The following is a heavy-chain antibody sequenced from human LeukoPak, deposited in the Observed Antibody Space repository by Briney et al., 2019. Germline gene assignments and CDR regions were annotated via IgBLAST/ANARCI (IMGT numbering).Heavy chain of an antibody. CDR3: AREGYGYFDY. V-gene: IGHV3-23*01. CDR2: ISGRGGST. Sequence: PGGSLRLSCAASGFTFSSYAMSWVRQARGEGRELVSAISGRGGSTSYADSVRGRFPISRDNSKNTLYLQLNSLRAEDTAVYYCAREGYGYFDYCRQGTLVTVSS. CDR1: GFTFSSYA. J-gene: IGHJ4*02. D-gene: IGHD2-15*01.